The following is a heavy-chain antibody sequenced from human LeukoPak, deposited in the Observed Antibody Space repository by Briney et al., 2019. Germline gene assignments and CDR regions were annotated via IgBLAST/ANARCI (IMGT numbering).Heavy chain of an antibody. Sequence: KPSETLSLTCTVSGYSISSGYYWGWIRPPPGKGLEWIGSIYHSGSTYYNPSLKSRVTISVDTSKNQFSLKLSSVTAADTAVYYCARDGNYGDLGYWGQGTLVTVSS. CDR2: IYHSGST. J-gene: IGHJ4*02. D-gene: IGHD4-17*01. CDR3: ARDGNYGDLGY. CDR1: GYSISSGYY. V-gene: IGHV4-38-2*02.